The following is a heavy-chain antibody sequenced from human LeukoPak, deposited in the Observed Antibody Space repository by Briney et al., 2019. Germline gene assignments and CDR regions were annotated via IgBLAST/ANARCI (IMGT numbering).Heavy chain of an antibody. CDR2: INHSGST. Sequence: PSETLSPTCAVYGGSFSGYYWSWIRQPPGKGLEWIGEINHSGSTNYNPSLKSRVTISVDTSKNQFSLKLSSVTAADTAVYYCARGLLLLWFGELPRSNWFDPWGQGTLVTVSS. CDR1: GGSFSGYY. D-gene: IGHD3-10*01. J-gene: IGHJ5*02. V-gene: IGHV4-34*01. CDR3: ARGLLLLWFGELPRSNWFDP.